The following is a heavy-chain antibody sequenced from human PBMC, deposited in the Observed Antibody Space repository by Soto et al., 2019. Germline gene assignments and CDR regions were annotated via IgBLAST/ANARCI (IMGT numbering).Heavy chain of an antibody. CDR1: GFTFSDYY. CDR3: ARDLPSPYDLYYYYGMDV. V-gene: IGHV3-11*05. J-gene: IGHJ6*02. Sequence: GGSLRLSCAASGFTFSDYYMSWLRQAPGKGLEWVSYISSSSSYTNYADSVKGRFTISRDNAKNSLYLQMNSLRAEDTAVYYCARDLPSPYDLYYYYGMDVWGQGTTVTVSS. D-gene: IGHD5-12*01. CDR2: ISSSSSYT.